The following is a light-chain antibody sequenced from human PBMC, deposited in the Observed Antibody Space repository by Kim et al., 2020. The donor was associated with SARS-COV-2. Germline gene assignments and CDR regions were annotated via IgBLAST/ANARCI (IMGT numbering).Light chain of an antibody. J-gene: IGKJ1*01. CDR2: AAS. CDR1: QSINHW. CDR3: QQYYTYPWT. V-gene: IGKV1-5*01. Sequence: DIQMTQSPSALSASVGDRVSITCRASQSINHWLAWYQQKPGDAPKLLISAASNLESGVPSRFSGSASGTEFTLSFSSLQPDDFATYYCQQYYTYPWTFGQGTKVDIK.